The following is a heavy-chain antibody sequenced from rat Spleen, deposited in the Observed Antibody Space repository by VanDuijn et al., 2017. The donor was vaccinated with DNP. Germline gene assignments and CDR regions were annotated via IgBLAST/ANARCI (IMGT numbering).Heavy chain of an antibody. CDR1: GFNFSDYY. J-gene: IGHJ2*01. CDR3: TTADF. CDR2: ISHDGNST. V-gene: IGHV5-20*01. Sequence: EVQLVESGGGFVQPGGSLRLSCAPSGFNFSDYYMAWVRQASTKGLEWVASISHDGNSTYYRDSVKGRFTISRENAKGSLDLQMDSLRSEDTAIYYCTTADFWGQGLMVTVSS.